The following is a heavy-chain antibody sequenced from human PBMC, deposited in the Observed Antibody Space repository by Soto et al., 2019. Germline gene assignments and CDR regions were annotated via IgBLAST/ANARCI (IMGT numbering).Heavy chain of an antibody. CDR1: GGSIRTSGYS. J-gene: IGHJ6*02. CDR3: ARARIAARRNYYGMDV. Sequence: SETLSLTCTVSGGSIRTSGYSWGWIRRPPGKGLEWIATINHSGSTNYNPSLKSRVTISVDTSKNQFSLKLSSVTAADTAVYYCARARIAARRNYYGMDVWGQGTTVTVSS. CDR2: INHSGST. V-gene: IGHV4-39*07. D-gene: IGHD6-6*01.